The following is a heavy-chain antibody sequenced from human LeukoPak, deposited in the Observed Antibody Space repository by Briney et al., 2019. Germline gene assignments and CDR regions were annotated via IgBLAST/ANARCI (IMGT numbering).Heavy chain of an antibody. CDR1: GFSFSNYG. CDR3: ARDDGSSCFAY. J-gene: IGHJ4*02. D-gene: IGHD3-10*01. CDR2: TKPDGSEK. V-gene: IGHV3-7*01. Sequence: GGSLRLSCAASGFSFSNYGMDWIRKAPGKGLEWVGSTKPDGSEKYYVDSVKGRFTISRDNAKNSLYLQMNGLRAEDTAVYYCARDDGSSCFAYWGQGTQVTVSS.